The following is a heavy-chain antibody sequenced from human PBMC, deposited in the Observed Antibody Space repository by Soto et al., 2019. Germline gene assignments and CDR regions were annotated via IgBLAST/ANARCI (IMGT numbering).Heavy chain of an antibody. V-gene: IGHV3-23*01. CDR1: GFTFSSYA. D-gene: IGHD6-13*01. Sequence: EVQLLESGGGLVQPGGSLRLSCAASGFTFSSYARNWVRQAPGKGLEWVSVISGSGDSTYYADSVKGQFTISRDNSKNTLYLQMNSLRAEYTALYYWAKRSSSWCFDYWGQGPLVTVSS. CDR2: ISGSGDST. CDR3: AKRSSSWCFDY. J-gene: IGHJ4*02.